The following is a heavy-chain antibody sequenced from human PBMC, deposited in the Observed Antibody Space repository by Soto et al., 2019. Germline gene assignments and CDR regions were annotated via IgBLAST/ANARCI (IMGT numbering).Heavy chain of an antibody. J-gene: IGHJ3*02. V-gene: IGHV2-5*02. CDR3: ARRYCSGGSCYDAFDI. D-gene: IGHD2-15*01. CDR2: IYWEDDK. CDR1: GFSLSTSGVG. Sequence: QITLKESGPTLVKPTQTLTLTCTFSGFSLSTSGVGVGWIRQPPGKALEWLALIYWEDDKRYSPSLKSRLTITKDTYKNQVVLTMTNMDPVDTATYYCARRYCSGGSCYDAFDIWGQGTMVTVSS.